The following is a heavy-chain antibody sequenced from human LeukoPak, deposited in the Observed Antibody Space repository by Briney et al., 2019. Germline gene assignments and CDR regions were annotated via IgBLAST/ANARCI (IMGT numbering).Heavy chain of an antibody. CDR1: GGSFRGYY. Sequence: SETLSLTCAGYGGSFRGYYWSWIRQPPGKGLEWIGEINHSGSTNYNPSLKSRVTISVDTSKNQFSLKLSSVTAADTAVYYCVRVGYYYDSSGYYYFDYWGQGTLVTVSS. CDR3: VRVGYYYDSSGYYYFDY. J-gene: IGHJ4*02. CDR2: INHSGST. D-gene: IGHD3-22*01. V-gene: IGHV4-34*01.